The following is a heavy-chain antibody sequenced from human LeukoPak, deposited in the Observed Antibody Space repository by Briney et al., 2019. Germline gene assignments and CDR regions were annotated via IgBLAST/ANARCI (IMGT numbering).Heavy chain of an antibody. CDR2: ISYSGSV. CDR3: ARGGVGTTGGGWLDP. V-gene: IGHV4-59*08. D-gene: IGHD1-26*01. Sequence: SETLSLTCTVSSGSITNDYWTWIRQPPGKGLGWIGYISYSGSVNYNPSLKTRVTMSLDTSRNQFSVNLKSVTAADTAVYYCARGGVGTTGGGWLDPWGQGTLVTVSS. CDR1: SGSITNDY. J-gene: IGHJ5*02.